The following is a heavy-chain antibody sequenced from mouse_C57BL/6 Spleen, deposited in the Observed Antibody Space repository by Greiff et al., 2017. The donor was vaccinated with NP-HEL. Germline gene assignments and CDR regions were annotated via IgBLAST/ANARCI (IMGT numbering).Heavy chain of an antibody. J-gene: IGHJ4*01. CDR3: AISEDYDYYYYAMDC. V-gene: IGHV1-81*01. D-gene: IGHD2-4*01. CDR1: GYTFTSYG. Sequence: QVQLQQSGAELARPGASVKLSCKASGYTFTSYGISWVKQRTGQGLEWIGEIDPRSGNTYYNEKFKGKATLTADNSSSTAYMELPCLTFEDSAVYVCAISEDYDYYYYAMDCWGQGPSVTVSS. CDR2: IDPRSGNT.